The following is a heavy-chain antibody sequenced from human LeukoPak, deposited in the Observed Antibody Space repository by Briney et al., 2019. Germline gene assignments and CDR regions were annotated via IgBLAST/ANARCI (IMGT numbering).Heavy chain of an antibody. CDR1: GFTFSSYE. Sequence: GGSLRLSCAASGFTFSSYEMNWVRQAPGKGLEWVSYISSSGSTIYYADSVKGRFTISRDNAKNSLYLQMNSLRAEDTAVYYCARESGSDPFDYWGQGTLVTVSS. J-gene: IGHJ4*02. CDR3: ARESGSDPFDY. D-gene: IGHD3-10*01. CDR2: ISSSGSTI. V-gene: IGHV3-48*03.